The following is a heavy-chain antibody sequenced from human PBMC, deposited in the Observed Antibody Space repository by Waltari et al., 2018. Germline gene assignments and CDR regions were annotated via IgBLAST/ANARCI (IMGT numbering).Heavy chain of an antibody. CDR3: ARVFYSSMGNFGMDV. J-gene: IGHJ6*02. Sequence: EVQLVVSGGGLVKPGGSLGLSWSASGLIFNHSVLNWVRQAPGKGLELVSSISSSSTYIYYADSVKGRFTISRDNAKNSLYLQMNSLRDEDTAVYYCARVFYSSMGNFGMDVWGQGTTVTVSS. CDR2: ISSSSTYI. D-gene: IGHD6-13*01. CDR1: GLIFNHSV. V-gene: IGHV3-21*01.